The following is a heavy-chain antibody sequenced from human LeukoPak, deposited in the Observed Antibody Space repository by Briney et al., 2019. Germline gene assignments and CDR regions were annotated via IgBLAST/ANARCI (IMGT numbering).Heavy chain of an antibody. CDR2: MNLDGSEK. J-gene: IGHJ6*02. Sequence: PGGSLRLSCAASGFTFSSYWMSWVRQAPGKGLEWVANMNLDGSEKYYVDSVKGRFTISRGDAKNSLYLQMHSLRAEDTAVYYCGRDKKWLQYYYGVDVWGQGTTVIVSS. D-gene: IGHD5-12*01. CDR3: GRDKKWLQYYYGVDV. CDR1: GFTFSSYW. V-gene: IGHV3-7*01.